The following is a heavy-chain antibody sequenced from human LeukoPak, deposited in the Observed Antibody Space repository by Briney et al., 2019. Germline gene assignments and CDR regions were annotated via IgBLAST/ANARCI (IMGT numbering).Heavy chain of an antibody. J-gene: IGHJ4*02. CDR1: GFTFNNYG. D-gene: IGHD2/OR15-2a*01. V-gene: IGHV3-30*03. CDR3: RDPFDY. CDR2: ISYDGPNK. Sequence: GGSLRLSCAASGFTFNNYGMHWVRQAPGKGLEWVAVISYDGPNKYYADSVKGRFTISRDNSKNTLFLQMNSLRAEDTAVYYCRDPFDYWGQGTLVTVSS.